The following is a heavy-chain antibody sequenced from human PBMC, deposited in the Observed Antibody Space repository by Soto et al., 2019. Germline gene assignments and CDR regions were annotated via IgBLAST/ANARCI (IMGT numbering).Heavy chain of an antibody. J-gene: IGHJ5*02. V-gene: IGHV4-4*07. CDR3: ARTTCIAAVGEWFDP. CDR2: IYTSGST. D-gene: IGHD6-13*01. Sequence: ETLSLTCTVSGGSISSYYWSWIRQPAGKGLEWIGRIYTSGSTNYNPSLKSRVTMSVDTSKNQFSLKLSSVTAADTAVYYCARTTCIAAVGEWFDPWGQGTLVTVSS. CDR1: GGSISSYY.